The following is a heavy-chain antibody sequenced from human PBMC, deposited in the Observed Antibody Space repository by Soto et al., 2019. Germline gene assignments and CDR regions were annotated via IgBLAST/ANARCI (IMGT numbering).Heavy chain of an antibody. D-gene: IGHD1-26*01. V-gene: IGHV4-61*08. CDR2: IYYSGST. J-gene: IGHJ4*02. Sequence: PSETLSLTCAVSGGSLSSGGYSWSWIRQPPGKGLEWIGYIYYSGSTNYNPSLKSRVTISVDTSKNQFSLKLSSVTAADTAVYYCARLGGSYALPHFDYWGQGTLVTVSS. CDR1: GGSLSSGGYS. CDR3: ARLGGSYALPHFDY.